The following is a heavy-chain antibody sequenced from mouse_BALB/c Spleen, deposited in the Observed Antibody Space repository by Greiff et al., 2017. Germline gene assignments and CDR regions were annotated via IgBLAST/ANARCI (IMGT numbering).Heavy chain of an antibody. J-gene: IGHJ2*01. CDR3: ARGPTSYFDY. CDR1: GFTFSSYA. V-gene: IGHV5-6-5*01. Sequence: DVMLVESGGGLVKPGGSLKLSCAASGFTFSSYAMSWVRQTPEKRLEWVASISSGGSTYYPDSVKGRFTISRDNARNILYLQMSSLRSEDTAMYYCARGPTSYFDYWGQGTTLTVSS. CDR2: ISSGGST.